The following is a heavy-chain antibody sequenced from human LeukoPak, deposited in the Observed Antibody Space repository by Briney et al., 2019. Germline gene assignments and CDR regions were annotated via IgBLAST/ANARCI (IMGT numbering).Heavy chain of an antibody. CDR3: ARDQYSGSLDY. CDR1: GGSISSSRYY. Sequence: PSETLSLTCTVSGGSISSSRYYWAWIRQPPGKGLDWIGSISYSGSTYYNSSLKSRLTISVDTSKNQFSLRLSSVTAADTAVYYCARDQYSGSLDYWGQGTLVTVSS. J-gene: IGHJ4*02. CDR2: ISYSGST. V-gene: IGHV4-39*07. D-gene: IGHD1-26*01.